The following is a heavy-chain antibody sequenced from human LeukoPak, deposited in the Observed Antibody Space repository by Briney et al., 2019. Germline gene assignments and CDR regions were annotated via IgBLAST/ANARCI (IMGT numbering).Heavy chain of an antibody. Sequence: GGSLILSCAASGFTVSTKYMNWVRQAPGKGLECVSILYSGGTTYYADSVKGRFTISRDTSKNTVSLQMNSLRAEDTAVYFCARVGDHYHWNLDLWGRGTLVTVSS. CDR2: LYSGGTT. CDR3: ARVGDHYHWNLDL. J-gene: IGHJ2*01. CDR1: GFTVSTKY. V-gene: IGHV3-53*01. D-gene: IGHD3-10*01.